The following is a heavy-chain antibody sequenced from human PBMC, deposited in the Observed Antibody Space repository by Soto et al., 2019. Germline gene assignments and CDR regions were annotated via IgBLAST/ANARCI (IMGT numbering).Heavy chain of an antibody. D-gene: IGHD1-26*01. CDR3: ARDCESSVSTWSFVGL. J-gene: IGHJ4*02. Sequence: QVQLVQSGAEVKKPGSSVKVSCKSSGGTYSPYTLTWVLQAPGQGLDWMGRIIPFLGVTNYELKFPARVTITADKATNTAYMELRGLRCEDTAVYYCARDCESSVSTWSFVGLWGRGTLVTVSS. CDR2: IIPFLGVT. CDR1: GGTYSPYT. V-gene: IGHV1-69*08.